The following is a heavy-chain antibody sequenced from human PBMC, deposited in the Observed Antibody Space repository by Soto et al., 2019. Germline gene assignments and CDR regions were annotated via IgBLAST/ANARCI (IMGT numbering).Heavy chain of an antibody. Sequence: QVQLVQSGPEVKNPGASVRVSCVASGYAFTSYGVNWVRQAPGQDLEWMGWIAPHSGRTTYLPKFQGRVTMTADVSTNTADIELRSLKSDDTGIYFCARAATGSYHSAYWGQGTVVTVSS. J-gene: IGHJ4*02. V-gene: IGHV1-18*04. CDR2: IAPHSGRT. CDR1: GYAFTSYG. D-gene: IGHD3-10*01. CDR3: ARAATGSYHSAY.